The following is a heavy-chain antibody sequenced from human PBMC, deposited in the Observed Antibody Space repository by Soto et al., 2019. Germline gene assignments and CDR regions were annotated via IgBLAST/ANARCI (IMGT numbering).Heavy chain of an antibody. D-gene: IGHD2-15*01. Sequence: SVKVSCKASAYTFTGYYMHWVRQAPGQGLEWMGWINPNSGGTNYAQKFQGRVTMTRDTSISTAYMELSRLRSDDTAVYYCARDFGCSGGSCSNWFDPWGQGTLVTVSS. J-gene: IGHJ5*02. V-gene: IGHV1-2*02. CDR2: INPNSGGT. CDR1: AYTFTGYY. CDR3: ARDFGCSGGSCSNWFDP.